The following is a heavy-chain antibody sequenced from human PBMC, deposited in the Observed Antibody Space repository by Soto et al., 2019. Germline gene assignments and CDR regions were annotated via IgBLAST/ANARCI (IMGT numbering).Heavy chain of an antibody. Sequence: ASVKVSCKASGGSLRNYAITWVRQAPGEGLEWMGEIIPIFNSANYAQKFQGRVTITADESTGTAYLELSSLKSDDTAVYYCARDAGTARGHNWFDPWGRGTLVTVSS. CDR2: IIPIFNSA. D-gene: IGHD6-6*01. CDR3: ARDAGTARGHNWFDP. V-gene: IGHV1-69*13. J-gene: IGHJ5*02. CDR1: GGSLRNYA.